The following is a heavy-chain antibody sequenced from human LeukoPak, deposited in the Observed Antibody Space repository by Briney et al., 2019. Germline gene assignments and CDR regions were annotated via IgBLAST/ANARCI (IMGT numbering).Heavy chain of an antibody. Sequence: PSETLFLTCTVSGGSISSSSYYWGWIRQPPGKGLEWIGSIYYSGSTYYNPSLKCRVSISVDTSRSQLSLKLSSVTAADTAVYYCARDYCRSSSCYIPGVLDIWGQGTMVTVSS. CDR1: GGSISSSSYY. D-gene: IGHD2-2*02. CDR2: IYYSGST. CDR3: ARDYCRSSSCYIPGVLDI. J-gene: IGHJ3*02. V-gene: IGHV4-39*07.